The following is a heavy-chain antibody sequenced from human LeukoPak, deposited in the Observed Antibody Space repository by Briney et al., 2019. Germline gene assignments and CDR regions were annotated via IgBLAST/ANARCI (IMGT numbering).Heavy chain of an antibody. CDR1: GDSVSSNSAA. Sequence: SQTLSLTCAISGDSVSSNSAAWNWLTQSPSRGLEGLGRTNYRSKWYNDYAVSANSRITINPDTSKNQFSLQLNSVTPEDAAVYYCAREPLYDSSGYYYFDYWGQGTLVTVSS. J-gene: IGHJ4*02. D-gene: IGHD3-22*01. CDR3: AREPLYDSSGYYYFDY. V-gene: IGHV6-1*01. CDR2: TNYRSKWYN.